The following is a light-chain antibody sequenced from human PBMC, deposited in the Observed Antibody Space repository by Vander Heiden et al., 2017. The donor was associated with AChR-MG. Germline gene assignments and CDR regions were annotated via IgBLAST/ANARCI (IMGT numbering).Light chain of an antibody. CDR2: QDT. CDR3: QTCDRDTVV. V-gene: IGLV3-1*01. CDR1: KLGDKH. J-gene: IGLJ2*01. Sequence: SYEVTQPPSVSVSPGKTANITCSGDKLGDKHVSWYQQKPGQSPVLVIYQDTKRPSGIPERLSGSNFGHTATLTISGTQAMDEADYYCQTCDRDTVVFGGGTKLTVL.